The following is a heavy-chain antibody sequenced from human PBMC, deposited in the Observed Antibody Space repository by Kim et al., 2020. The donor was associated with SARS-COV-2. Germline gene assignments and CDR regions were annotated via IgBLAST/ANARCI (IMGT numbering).Heavy chain of an antibody. CDR3: ARDLPRFGGWFDP. V-gene: IGHV1-3*01. D-gene: IGHD3-10*01. Sequence: ASVKVSCKASGYTFTSYAMHWVRQAPGQRLEWVGRINAGNGDTEYSQRVQGRVTITRDTSASTAYMELSSLRSEDTAVYYCARDLPRFGGWFDPWGQGTLVTVSS. CDR2: INAGNGDT. J-gene: IGHJ5*02. CDR1: GYTFTSYA.